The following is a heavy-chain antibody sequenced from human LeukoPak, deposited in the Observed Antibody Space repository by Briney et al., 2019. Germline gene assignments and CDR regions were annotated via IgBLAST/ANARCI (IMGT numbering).Heavy chain of an antibody. J-gene: IGHJ4*02. Sequence: GGSLRLSCAASGFTFSSYAMSWVRQAPGKGLEWVSAISGSGYSAYYADSVKGRFTISRDNSKNTLFLQMNSLRAEDTVVYYCAKDALRAVPYYFDYWGQGTLVTVSS. V-gene: IGHV3-23*01. CDR2: ISGSGYSA. D-gene: IGHD3-10*01. CDR1: GFTFSSYA. CDR3: AKDALRAVPYYFDY.